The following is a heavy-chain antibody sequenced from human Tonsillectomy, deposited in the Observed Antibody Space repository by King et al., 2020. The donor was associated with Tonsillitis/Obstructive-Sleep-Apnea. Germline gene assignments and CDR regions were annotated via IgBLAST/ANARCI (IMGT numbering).Heavy chain of an antibody. J-gene: IGHJ4*02. V-gene: IGHV3-53*01. D-gene: IGHD5-18*01. CDR3: ARGLDTALGPSLYFDY. CDR1: GFTVSSNY. CDR2: IYSGGST. Sequence: EVQLVESGGGLIQPGGSLRLSCAASGFTVSSNYMSWVRQAPGKGLDWVSVIYSGGSTYYADSVKGRFTISRDNSKNTLYLQMNSLRAEDTAVYYCARGLDTALGPSLYFDYWGQGTLVTVSS.